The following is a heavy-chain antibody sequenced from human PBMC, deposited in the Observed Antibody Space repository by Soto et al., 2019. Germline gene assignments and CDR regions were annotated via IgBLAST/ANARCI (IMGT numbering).Heavy chain of an antibody. D-gene: IGHD3-10*01. CDR3: ARTRDYYGSGSKKIDY. CDR1: GYTFTSYC. CDR2: ISAYNGNT. V-gene: IGHV1-18*01. Sequence: ASVKVSCKASGYTFTSYCISWVRQAPGQGLEWMGWISAYNGNTNYAQKLQGRVTMTTDTSTSTAYMELRSLRSDDTAVYYCARTRDYYGSGSKKIDYWGQGTLVTVSS. J-gene: IGHJ4*02.